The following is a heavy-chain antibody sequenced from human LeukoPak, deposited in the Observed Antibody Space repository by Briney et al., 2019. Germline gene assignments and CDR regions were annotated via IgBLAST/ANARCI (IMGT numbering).Heavy chain of an antibody. D-gene: IGHD3-22*01. V-gene: IGHV3-21*01. Sequence: GGSLRLSCAASGFTFRTSAMNWVRQAPGKGLEWVSYITSSSTYIYYADSVKGRFTISRDSAKNSLYLQMNSLRAEDTAVYYCLRGDSSGYYYRDFDYWGQGTLVTVSS. CDR2: ITSSSTYI. CDR3: LRGDSSGYYYRDFDY. CDR1: GFTFRTSA. J-gene: IGHJ4*02.